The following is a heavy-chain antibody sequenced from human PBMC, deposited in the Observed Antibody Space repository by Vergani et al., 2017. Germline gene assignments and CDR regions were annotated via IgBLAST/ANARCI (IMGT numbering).Heavy chain of an antibody. J-gene: IGHJ2*01. CDR3: AKDSSQRGYCTNGVCYTGYFDL. Sequence: EVLLVESGGGLVQPGGSLRLSCAASGFTFDDYAMHWVRQAPGKGLEWVSGISWNSGSIGYADSVKGRFSISRDNAKNSLYLQMNSLRAEDTALYYCAKDSSQRGYCTNGVCYTGYFDLWGRGTLVTVSS. D-gene: IGHD2-8*01. V-gene: IGHV3-9*01. CDR2: ISWNSGSI. CDR1: GFTFDDYA.